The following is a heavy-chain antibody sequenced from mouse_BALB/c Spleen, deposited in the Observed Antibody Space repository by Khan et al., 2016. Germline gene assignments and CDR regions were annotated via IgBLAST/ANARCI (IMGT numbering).Heavy chain of an antibody. CDR1: GFSLTSYG. CDR3: ASLYYGNYVYYAMHY. D-gene: IGHD2-1*01. CDR2: LWCGGST. V-gene: IGHV2-2*02. Sequence: QVQLKQSGPGLVQPSQSLSITCTVSGFSLTSYGVHWVRQSPGKGLEWLGVLWCGGSTDYNAAFLSRLSISKDNSKSQVFFKMNSLQANDTAIYYCASLYYGNYVYYAMHYWRQGTSVTVYS. J-gene: IGHJ4*01.